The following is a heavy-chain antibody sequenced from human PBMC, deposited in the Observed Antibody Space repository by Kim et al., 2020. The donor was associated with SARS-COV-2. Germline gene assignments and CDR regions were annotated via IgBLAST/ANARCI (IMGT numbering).Heavy chain of an antibody. V-gene: IGHV1-69*01. CDR3: ARDRGYGDSTNDY. Sequence: AQKFQSRVTITADESTSTADMELGSLRSEDTAVYYCARDRGYGDSTNDYWGQGTLVTVSS. D-gene: IGHD4-17*01. J-gene: IGHJ4*02.